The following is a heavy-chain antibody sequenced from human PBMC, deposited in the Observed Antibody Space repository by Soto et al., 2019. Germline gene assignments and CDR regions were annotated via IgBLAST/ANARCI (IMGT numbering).Heavy chain of an antibody. D-gene: IGHD2-15*01. CDR2: IYPGDSDT. CDR3: ARHXSSPGVVNDYCYYGMDV. CDR1: GYSFTIYW. Sequence: GESLKISCKGSGYSFTIYWIGWVRQMPGKGLEWMGIIYPGDSDTRYSPSFQGQVTISADKSISTAYLQWSSLKASDTAVYYCARHXSSPGVVNDYCYYGMDVWGQGTTVTVSS. J-gene: IGHJ6*02. V-gene: IGHV5-51*01.